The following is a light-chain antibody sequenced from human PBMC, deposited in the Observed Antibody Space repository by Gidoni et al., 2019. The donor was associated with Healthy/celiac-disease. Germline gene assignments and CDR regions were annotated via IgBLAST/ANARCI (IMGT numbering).Light chain of an antibody. Sequence: DIHLTHSPSSLSASVGDRVTITCRASQSISSYLNWYQQKPGKAPKLLIYAASSLQSGVPSRFSGSGSGTDFTLTICSLQPEDFATYYCQQSYSTPYTFGQGTKLEIK. J-gene: IGKJ2*01. CDR3: QQSYSTPYT. V-gene: IGKV1-39*01. CDR2: AAS. CDR1: QSISSY.